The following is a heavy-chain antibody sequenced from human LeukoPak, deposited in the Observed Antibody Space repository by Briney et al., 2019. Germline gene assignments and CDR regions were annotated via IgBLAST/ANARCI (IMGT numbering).Heavy chain of an antibody. V-gene: IGHV3-7*01. CDR2: INEDGSRR. D-gene: IGHD3-3*01. J-gene: IGHJ6*02. CDR1: GFTISSYW. CDR3: ARVQSGNGYDTLDV. Sequence: AGGSLRLSCAASGFTISSYWMDWVRQTPGKGLEGLANINEDGSRRYYVESVKGRFTISRDNTKNSVYLQMNSPRAEDTATYYCARVQSGNGYDTLDVWGQGTTVTVSS.